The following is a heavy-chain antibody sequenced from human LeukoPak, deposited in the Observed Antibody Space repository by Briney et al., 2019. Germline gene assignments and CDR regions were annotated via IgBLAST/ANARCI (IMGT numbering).Heavy chain of an antibody. CDR3: ARDRDYVFDY. CDR2: ISRGGNTI. V-gene: IGHV3-11*04. D-gene: IGHD4/OR15-4a*01. CDR1: GFTFSDSY. Sequence: GGSLRLSCAASGFTFSDSYMSWIRQAPGKGLEWVSYISRGGNTIYYADSVKGRFTTSRDNAKNSLYLQMNSLRVEDTAVYYCARDRDYVFDYWGQGTLVTVSS. J-gene: IGHJ4*02.